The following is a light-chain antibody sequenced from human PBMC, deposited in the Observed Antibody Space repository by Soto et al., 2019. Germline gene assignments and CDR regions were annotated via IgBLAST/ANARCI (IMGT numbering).Light chain of an antibody. J-gene: IGKJ4*01. CDR1: QSVSRC. Sequence: EIVLTQSPATLSLSPGESATLSCRASQSVSRCLVWFQHKPGQAPRLVIHDASYRAADIPARFSGSGSETDFTLTIRSLQPEDFAVYYCQQCNTWPLTLGGGTKLEIK. CDR2: DAS. V-gene: IGKV3-11*01. CDR3: QQCNTWPLT.